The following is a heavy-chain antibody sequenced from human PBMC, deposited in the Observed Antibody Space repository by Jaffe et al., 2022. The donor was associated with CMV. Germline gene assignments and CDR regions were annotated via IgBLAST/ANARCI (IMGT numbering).Heavy chain of an antibody. J-gene: IGHJ4*02. CDR1: GGSISSGGYY. CDR3: ARESVGYYYDSSGYSGAFDY. D-gene: IGHD3-22*01. CDR2: IYYSGST. V-gene: IGHV4-31*03. Sequence: QVQLQESGPGLVKPSQTLSLTCTVSGGSISSGGYYWSWIRQHPGKGLEWIGYIYYSGSTYYNPSLKSRVTISVDTSKNQFSLKLSSVTAADTAVYYCARESVGYYYDSSGYSGAFDYWGQGTLVTVSS.